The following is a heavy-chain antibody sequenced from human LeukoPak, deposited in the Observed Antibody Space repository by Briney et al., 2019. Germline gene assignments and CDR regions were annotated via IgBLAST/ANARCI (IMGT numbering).Heavy chain of an antibody. CDR2: INPNSGGT. V-gene: IGHV1-2*02. CDR3: ARGLYYYDSMDV. Sequence: ASVKVSCKASGYTFTGYYMHWVRQAPGQGLEWMGWINPNSGGTNYAQKFQGRVTMTRDTSISTAYMELSSLRSEDTAVYYCARGLYYYDSMDVWGKGTTVTISS. D-gene: IGHD3-22*01. CDR1: GYTFTGYY. J-gene: IGHJ6*04.